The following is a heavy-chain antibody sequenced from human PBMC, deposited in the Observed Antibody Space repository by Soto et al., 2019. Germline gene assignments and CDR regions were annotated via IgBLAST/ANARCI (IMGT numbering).Heavy chain of an antibody. Sequence: QVQLVQSGSEVKKPGASVKVSCKTSGYTFTSYGIAWVRQAPGQGLEWMGWISTDKGNTNYAQKFQGRVTMTTDTSTRTAYMDLRSLRSDDTAVYYCATRSPAFDYWGQGTLVTVSS. V-gene: IGHV1-18*01. CDR2: ISTDKGNT. J-gene: IGHJ4*02. CDR3: ATRSPAFDY. CDR1: GYTFTSYG.